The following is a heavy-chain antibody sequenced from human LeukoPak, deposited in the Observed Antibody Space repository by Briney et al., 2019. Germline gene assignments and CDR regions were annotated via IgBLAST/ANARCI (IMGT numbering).Heavy chain of an antibody. V-gene: IGHV3-7*01. J-gene: IGHJ3*02. CDR2: IKQDGSEK. CDR1: GFTFSSYW. CDR3: ARDSAGDSYAFDI. Sequence: GGSLRLSCAASGFTFSSYWMSWVRQAPGKGLEWVANIKQDGSEKYYVDSVKGRFTISRDNAKNSLYLQMNSLRAEDTAVYYCARDSAGDSYAFDIWGQGTMVTVSS. D-gene: IGHD7-27*01.